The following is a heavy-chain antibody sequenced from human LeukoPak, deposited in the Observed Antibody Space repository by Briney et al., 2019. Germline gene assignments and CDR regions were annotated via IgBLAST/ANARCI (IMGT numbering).Heavy chain of an antibody. CDR3: ARLQPAGTLDY. J-gene: IGHJ4*02. CDR2: IYYSGST. CDR1: GGSISSSSYY. V-gene: IGHV4-39*01. D-gene: IGHD6-19*01. Sequence: SETLSLTCTVSGGSISSSSYYWGWIRQPPGKGLEWIGSIYYSGSTYYNPSLKSRVTISVDTSKNQFSLKLSSVTAADTAVYYCARLQPAGTLDYWGQGTLVTVSS.